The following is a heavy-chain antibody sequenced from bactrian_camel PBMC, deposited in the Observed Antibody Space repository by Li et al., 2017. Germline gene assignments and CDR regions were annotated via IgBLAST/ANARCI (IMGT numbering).Heavy chain of an antibody. J-gene: IGHJ4*01. Sequence: HVQLVESGGESVQAGGSLRLSCVASGATQDIGCMGWFRQVPGLEREGIGSIYRPGGNTFADDSVEGRFAISQDNASKTVVLQMNSLKPEDTAVYYCAAHASWWAPPKSRCGYWGQGTQVTVS. CDR2: IYRPGGNT. CDR1: GATQDIGC. V-gene: IGHV3S63*01. D-gene: IGHD7*01. CDR3: AAHASWWAPPKSRCGY.